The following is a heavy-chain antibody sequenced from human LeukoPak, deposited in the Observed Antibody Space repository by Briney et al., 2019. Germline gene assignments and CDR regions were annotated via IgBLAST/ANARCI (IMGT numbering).Heavy chain of an antibody. CDR1: GFTFSSHA. V-gene: IGHV3-23*01. J-gene: IGHJ4*02. CDR2: LSGSGYNT. D-gene: IGHD2-2*01. CDR3: AKDPYGTRYFDY. Sequence: AGGSLRLSCAASGFTFSSHALSWVSQAPGKGLEWVSSLSGSGYNTYYADSVKGRFTISRDNSKNTVYLQMNSLRAEDTAVYYCAKDPYGTRYFDYWGQGTLVTVSS.